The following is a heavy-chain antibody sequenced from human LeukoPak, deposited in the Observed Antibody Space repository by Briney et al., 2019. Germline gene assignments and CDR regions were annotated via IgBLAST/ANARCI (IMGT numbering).Heavy chain of an antibody. V-gene: IGHV3-30*19. D-gene: IGHD6-19*01. J-gene: IGHJ6*02. CDR3: AKDRLSYYYYGVDV. Sequence: GGSLRLSCAASGFTFSSYGMHRVRQAPGKGLEWLAVISFDGKNTFYADSVKGRFTISRDNFKNTLFLQMNSLRAEDTAVYYCAKDRLSYYYYGVDVWGQGTTVTVSS. CDR1: GFTFSSYG. CDR2: ISFDGKNT.